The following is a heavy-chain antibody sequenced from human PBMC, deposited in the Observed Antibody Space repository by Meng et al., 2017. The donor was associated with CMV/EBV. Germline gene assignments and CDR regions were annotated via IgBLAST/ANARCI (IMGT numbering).Heavy chain of an antibody. D-gene: IGHD1-26*01. CDR1: GFTFSSYA. Sequence: GESLKISCAASGFTFSSYAMHWVRQAPGKGLEWVAVISYDGSNKYYADSVKGRFTISRDNSKNTLYLQMNSLRAEDTAVYYCAREALWELVDGDYYYYGMDVWGQGTTVTVSS. J-gene: IGHJ6*02. CDR2: ISYDGSNK. V-gene: IGHV3-30-3*01. CDR3: AREALWELVDGDYYYYGMDV.